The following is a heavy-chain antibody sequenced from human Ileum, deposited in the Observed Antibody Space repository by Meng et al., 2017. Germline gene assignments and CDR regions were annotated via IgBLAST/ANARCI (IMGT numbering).Heavy chain of an antibody. Sequence: QVPLQESGPGLLKPSGTLSRPCAVSGGSISTSDWWSWVRQPPGKGLEWIGEIHHSGSTNYNPSLKSRVTISVDKSKNQFSLKLNSVTAADTAVYYCAREWSGSYRHFDYWGQGTLVTVSS. D-gene: IGHD1-26*01. J-gene: IGHJ4*02. CDR3: AREWSGSYRHFDY. CDR1: GGSISTSDW. V-gene: IGHV4-4*02. CDR2: IHHSGST.